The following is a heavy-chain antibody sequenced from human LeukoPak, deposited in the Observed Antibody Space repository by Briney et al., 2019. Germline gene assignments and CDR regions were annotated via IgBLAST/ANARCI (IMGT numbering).Heavy chain of an antibody. J-gene: IGHJ6*02. D-gene: IGHD3-16*01. CDR1: GGSISNNY. V-gene: IGHV4-59*08. Sequence: SETLSLTCTVSGGSISNNYWSWNRQAPGKGLERIAYIHYSGSTNYNPSLKSRVTISVDTSKNQFSLKVSSVTAADTAVYYCARQLGYGMDVWGQGTTVTVSS. CDR3: ARQLGYGMDV. CDR2: IHYSGST.